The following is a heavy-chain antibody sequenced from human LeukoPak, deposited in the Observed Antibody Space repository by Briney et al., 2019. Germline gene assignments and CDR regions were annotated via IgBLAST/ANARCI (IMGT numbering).Heavy chain of an antibody. CDR3: ARDMYSGTYGH. Sequence: ASVNLSCKASGYTFSGSYMHWVRQAPGQGLEWMGWINPTSGVTKYAEKFQGRVTMTRDTSINTAYMEMSGLRSADTAVYYCARDMYSGTYGHWGQGTLVTVSS. CDR1: GYTFSGSY. J-gene: IGHJ4*02. D-gene: IGHD1-26*01. CDR2: INPTSGVT. V-gene: IGHV1-2*02.